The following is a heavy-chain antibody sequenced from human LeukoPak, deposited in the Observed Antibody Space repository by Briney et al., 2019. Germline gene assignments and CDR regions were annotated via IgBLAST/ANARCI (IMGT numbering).Heavy chain of an antibody. CDR2: ISAYNGNT. V-gene: IGHV1-18*01. CDR1: GYTFTSYG. D-gene: IGHD2-2*01. J-gene: IGHJ5*02. CDR3: AREIVVVPAAIGNWFDP. Sequence: EASVKVSCKASGYTFTSYGISWVRQAPGQGLEWMGWISAYNGNTNYAQKLQGRVTMTTDTSTSTAYMELRSLRSDDTAVYYCAREIVVVPAAIGNWFDPGGQGTLVTVSS.